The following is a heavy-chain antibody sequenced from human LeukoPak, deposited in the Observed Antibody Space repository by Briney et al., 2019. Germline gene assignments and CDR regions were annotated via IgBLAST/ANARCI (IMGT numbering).Heavy chain of an antibody. CDR3: ARGTAPLPPAVRENRDAFDI. Sequence: PSETLSLTCSVSGYSISSGYYWGWIRQPPGKGLEWIGSIYHSGSTYYNPSLKSRVTILADTSKNQFSLRLSSVTAANTAVYYCARGTAPLPPAVRENRDAFDIWGQGTMVTVSS. CDR1: GYSISSGYY. J-gene: IGHJ3*02. CDR2: IYHSGST. V-gene: IGHV4-38-2*02. D-gene: IGHD2-2*01.